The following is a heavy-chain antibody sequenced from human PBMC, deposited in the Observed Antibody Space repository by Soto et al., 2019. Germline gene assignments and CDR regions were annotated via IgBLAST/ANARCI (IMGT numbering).Heavy chain of an antibody. CDR1: GFTFSTYS. V-gene: IGHV3-48*02. CDR2: ISTTTRTI. D-gene: IGHD2-21*02. Sequence: PGGSLRLSCAASGFTFSTYSMNWVCQAPGKGLEWVSFISTTTRTIYYADSVKGRFTVSRDNAKKSLYLRMNSLRDEDTAIYYCARDAFCGGDCYPDAFDIWGQGTMVTVSS. CDR3: ARDAFCGGDCYPDAFDI. J-gene: IGHJ3*02.